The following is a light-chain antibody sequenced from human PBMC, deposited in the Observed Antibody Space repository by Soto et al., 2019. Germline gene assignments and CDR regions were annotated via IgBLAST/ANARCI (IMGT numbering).Light chain of an antibody. CDR3: AAWDDSLNAWA. CDR1: SSNIGRNT. J-gene: IGLJ3*02. CDR2: SSD. V-gene: IGLV1-44*01. Sequence: QSVLTQPPSASGTPGLRVTNSCSGSSSNIGRNTVKWYRQLPGTAPKLLIGSSDQRPSGVPDRFSASQSGTSASLAISGLQSEDEADYICAAWDDSLNAWAFGGGTKLTVL.